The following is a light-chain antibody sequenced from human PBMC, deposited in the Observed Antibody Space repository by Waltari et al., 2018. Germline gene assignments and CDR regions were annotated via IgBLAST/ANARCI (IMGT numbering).Light chain of an antibody. CDR1: SSNTGSNY. CDR2: RNN. CDR3: AAWDDSLSGRV. J-gene: IGLJ3*02. V-gene: IGLV1-47*01. Sequence: QSVLTQPPSASGTPGQRVTISCSGSSSNTGSNYVYWYQQVPGTAPKLLSYRNNQRPSGVPDRFSGSKSGTSASLAITGLRSDDEGDYYCAAWDDSLSGRVFGGGTKLTVL.